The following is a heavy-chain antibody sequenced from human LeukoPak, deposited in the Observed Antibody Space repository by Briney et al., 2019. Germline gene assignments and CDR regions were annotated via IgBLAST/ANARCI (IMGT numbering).Heavy chain of an antibody. Sequence: GASVKVSCKASGGTFSSYAISWVRQAPGQGLEWMGGIIPIFGTANYAQKFQGRVTITADESTGTAYMELSSLRSEDTAVYYCARPAIPYYYDSSGYYFPFDYWGQGTLVTVSS. J-gene: IGHJ4*02. CDR1: GGTFSSYA. D-gene: IGHD3-22*01. CDR3: ARPAIPYYYDSSGYYFPFDY. V-gene: IGHV1-69*13. CDR2: IIPIFGTA.